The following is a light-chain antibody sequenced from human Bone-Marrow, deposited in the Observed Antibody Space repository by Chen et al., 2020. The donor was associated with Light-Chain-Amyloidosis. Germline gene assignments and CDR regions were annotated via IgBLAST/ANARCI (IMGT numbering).Light chain of an antibody. CDR2: DDS. CDR3: QVWDRSSDRPV. CDR1: NIGSTS. J-gene: IGLJ3*02. V-gene: IGLV3-21*02. Sequence: SYVLTQPSSVSVAPGQTATIACGGNNIGSTSVHWYPQTPGQAPLLVGYDDSDRPSGIPERLSGANPGNTATLTISRVEAGDEADYYCQVWDRSSDRPVFGGGTKLTVL.